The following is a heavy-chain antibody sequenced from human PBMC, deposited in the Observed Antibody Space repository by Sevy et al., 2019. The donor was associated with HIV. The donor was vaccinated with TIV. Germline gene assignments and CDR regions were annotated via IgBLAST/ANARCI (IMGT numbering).Heavy chain of an antibody. CDR3: ARDKGRYDSSGYYN. J-gene: IGHJ4*02. CDR1: GYTFTSYA. V-gene: IGHV7-4-1*02. CDR2: INTNTGNP. Sequence: ASVKVSCKASGYTFTSYAMNWVRQAPGQGLEWMGWINTNTGNPTYAQVFTGRFVFSLDTSVSTAYLQISSLKAEDTAVYYCARDKGRYDSSGYYNWGQGTLVTVSS. D-gene: IGHD3-22*01.